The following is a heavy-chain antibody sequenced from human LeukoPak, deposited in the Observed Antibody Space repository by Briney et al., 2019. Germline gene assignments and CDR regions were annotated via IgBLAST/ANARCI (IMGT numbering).Heavy chain of an antibody. V-gene: IGHV1-69*13. D-gene: IGHD3-22*01. CDR1: GGTFSNYA. CDR3: ARGDYYDSSGYYVPWWFDP. J-gene: IGHJ5*02. Sequence: SVTVSCTASGGTFSNYAISWVRQAPGQGLEWMGGIIPRFDTANYAQRFQGRVTITADESTSTAYMELSSLRSEDTAVYYCARGDYYDSSGYYVPWWFDPWGQGTLVTVSS. CDR2: IIPRFDTA.